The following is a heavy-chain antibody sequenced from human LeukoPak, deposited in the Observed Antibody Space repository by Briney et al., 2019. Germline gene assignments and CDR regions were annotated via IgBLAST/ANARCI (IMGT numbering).Heavy chain of an antibody. CDR3: ARCLGLLIGSTWYPDAFDF. Sequence: SETLSLTCLVSGDSMSRYRWSWIRQPPGKGLEWIGVYHVGTTDYNPSLKSRVTISVDSSKNLMSLKLSSVTASDTAVYYCARCLGLLIGSTWYPDAFDFWGQGTMVTVSS. D-gene: IGHD6-13*01. CDR2: VYHVGTT. V-gene: IGHV4-59*08. CDR1: GDSMSRYR. J-gene: IGHJ3*01.